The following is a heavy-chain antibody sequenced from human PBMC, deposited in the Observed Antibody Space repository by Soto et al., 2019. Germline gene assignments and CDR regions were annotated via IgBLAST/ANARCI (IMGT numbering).Heavy chain of an antibody. D-gene: IGHD3-16*01. CDR1: GFTFSSYS. Sequence: EVQLVESGGGLVKPAGSLRLSCAASGFTFSSYSMNWVRQAPGKGLEWVSSISSSSSYIYYSDSVKGRFTISRDNAKNTQYLHINSLRDYDTAAYYCAGRKQVRYLALTPGIAKQGESFDSRGQGTLVTVSS. CDR3: AGRKQVRYLALTPGIAKQGESFDS. CDR2: ISSSSSYI. V-gene: IGHV3-21*01. J-gene: IGHJ4*02.